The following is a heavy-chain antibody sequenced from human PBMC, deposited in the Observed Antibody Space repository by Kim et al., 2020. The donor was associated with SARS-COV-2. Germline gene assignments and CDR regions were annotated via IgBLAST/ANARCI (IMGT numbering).Heavy chain of an antibody. V-gene: IGHV3-30-3*01. D-gene: IGHD5-12*01. J-gene: IGHJ4*02. CDR2: ISYDGNNE. CDR3: ARDNSGTGVPAIAYFDH. Sequence: GSLRLSCAASGFTFSGYTMHWVRQAPGKGLEWVAVISYDGNNEYYADSVKGRFTVSRDNSKNTVFLQVNSLRAEDTAVYYCARDNSGTGVPAIAYFDHWGQGTLVTVSS. CDR1: GFTFSGYT.